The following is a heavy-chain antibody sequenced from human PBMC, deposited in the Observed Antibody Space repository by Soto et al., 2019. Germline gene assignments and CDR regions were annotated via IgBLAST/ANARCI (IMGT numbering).Heavy chain of an antibody. CDR3: ARGGDTMVRGVIIIYYYGMDV. CDR2: IYHGET. Sequence: PSETLSLTCAVSGYSISRGYYWGWIRQPPGKGLEWIGSIYHGETYYNPSLKSRVTISADTSKNQFSLKLSSVTAADTAVYYCARGGDTMVRGVIIIYYYGMDVWGQGTTVTVSS. J-gene: IGHJ6*02. V-gene: IGHV4-38-2*01. CDR1: GYSISRGYY. D-gene: IGHD3-10*01.